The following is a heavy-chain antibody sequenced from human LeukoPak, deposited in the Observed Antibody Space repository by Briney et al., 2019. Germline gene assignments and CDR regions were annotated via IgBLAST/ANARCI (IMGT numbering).Heavy chain of an antibody. Sequence: GGSLRLSCAASGFTFSSYSMNWVRQAPGKGLEWVSYISSSSSTIYYADSVKGRFTISRDNAKNSLYLQMNSLRAEDTAVYYCARDFPRYYYDSSGYYEDYWGQGTLVTVSS. CDR3: ARDFPRYYYDSSGYYEDY. V-gene: IGHV3-48*04. CDR2: ISSSSSTI. CDR1: GFTFSSYS. J-gene: IGHJ4*02. D-gene: IGHD3-22*01.